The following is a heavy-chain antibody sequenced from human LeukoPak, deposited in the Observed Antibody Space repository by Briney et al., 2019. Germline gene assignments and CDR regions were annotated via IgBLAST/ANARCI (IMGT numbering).Heavy chain of an antibody. CDR3: AKVAARTYYFDY. CDR1: GFTFSSYW. CDR2: IKQDGSEK. J-gene: IGHJ4*02. Sequence: PGGSLRLSCAASGFTFSSYWMSWVRQAPGKGLEWVANIKQDGSEKYYVDSVKGRFTISRDNSKNTLYLQMNSLRAEDTAVYYCAKVAARTYYFDYWGQGTLVTVSS. D-gene: IGHD1-14*01. V-gene: IGHV3-7*01.